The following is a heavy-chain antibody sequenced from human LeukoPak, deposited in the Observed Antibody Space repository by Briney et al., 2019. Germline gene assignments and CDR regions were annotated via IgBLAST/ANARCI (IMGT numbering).Heavy chain of an antibody. CDR2: MNPNSGNT. CDR3: ARRPTMFRGVMYYYYYMDV. D-gene: IGHD3-10*01. Sequence: ASVKVSCKASGYTFTSYDINWVRQATGQGLEWMGWMNPNSGNTGYAQTVQGRVTMTRNTSISTAYMELSSLRSEDTAVYYCARRPTMFRGVMYYYYYMDVWGKGTTVTISS. V-gene: IGHV1-8*01. CDR1: GYTFTSYD. J-gene: IGHJ6*03.